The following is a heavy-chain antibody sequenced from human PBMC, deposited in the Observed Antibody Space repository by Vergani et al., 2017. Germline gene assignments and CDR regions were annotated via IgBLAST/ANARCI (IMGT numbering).Heavy chain of an antibody. J-gene: IGHJ3*02. CDR3: ARGVATAKAGGGAFDI. CDR2: IIPIFGTA. CDR1: GGTFSSYA. D-gene: IGHD5-12*01. V-gene: IGHV1-69*01. Sequence: QVQLVQSGAEVKKPGSSVKVSCKASGGTFSSYAISWVRQAPGQGLEWMGGIIPIFGTANYAQKFQGRVTITADESTSTAYMELSSLRSEDTAVSYCARGVATAKAGGGAFDIWGQGTMVTVSS.